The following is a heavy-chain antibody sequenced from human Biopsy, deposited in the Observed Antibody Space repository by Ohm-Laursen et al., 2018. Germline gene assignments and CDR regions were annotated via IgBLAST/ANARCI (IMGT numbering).Heavy chain of an antibody. CDR3: ARIPILVVPAAIVYRHRRHLQGLDV. Sequence: TQTLTLTCTLSGFSLNTRGMSVTWIRQPPGKALEWLARIDWDDAKFYNGSLRTRLTISKDTSENHVVLTLSDVDPVDTATYYCARIPILVVPAAIVYRHRRHLQGLDVWGQGTTVIVSS. J-gene: IGHJ6*02. CDR1: GFSLNTRGMS. D-gene: IGHD2-2*02. V-gene: IGHV2-70*16. CDR2: IDWDDAK.